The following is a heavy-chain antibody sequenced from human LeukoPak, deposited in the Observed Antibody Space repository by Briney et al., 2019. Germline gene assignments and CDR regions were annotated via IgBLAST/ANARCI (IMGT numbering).Heavy chain of an antibody. J-gene: IGHJ4*02. D-gene: IGHD3-9*01. V-gene: IGHV4-31*03. CDR2: IYYRGST. CDR1: GGSISSRGYY. Sequence: SQTLSLTCTVSGGSISSRGYYWSWIRQHAGKGLEWNGYIYYRGSTYFNPSLKSRITISVDTSKNQFSLTLSSVTAADAAVYFCAQTYYDVSTGYPGYYFDYWGQGTLVTVSS. CDR3: AQTYYDVSTGYPGYYFDY.